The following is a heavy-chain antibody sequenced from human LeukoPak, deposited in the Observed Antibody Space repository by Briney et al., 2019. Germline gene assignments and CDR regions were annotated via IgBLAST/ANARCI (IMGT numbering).Heavy chain of an antibody. CDR2: ISGSGST. D-gene: IGHD6-13*01. Sequence: GGSLRLSCAASGFTFSSYAMSRVRQAPGKELEWVSAISGSGSTYYADSVKGRFTISRDNSKNTLYLQMNSQRAEDTAVYHCAKQYSSSWHYFDYWGQGTLVTVSS. J-gene: IGHJ4*02. V-gene: IGHV3-23*01. CDR3: AKQYSSSWHYFDY. CDR1: GFTFSSYA.